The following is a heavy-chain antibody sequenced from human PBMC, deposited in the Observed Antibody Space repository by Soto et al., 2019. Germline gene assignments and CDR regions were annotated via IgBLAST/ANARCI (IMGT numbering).Heavy chain of an antibody. J-gene: IGHJ4*02. CDR3: AKIDSGYYDSRGYGDY. Sequence: PGWSLRLSCAASGFTFSSYAMSWVRQAPGKGLEWVSAISGSGGSTYYADSVKGRFTISRDNSKNTLYLQMNSLRAEDTAVYYCAKIDSGYYDSRGYGDYWGQGTLVTVSS. CDR2: ISGSGGST. D-gene: IGHD3-22*01. V-gene: IGHV3-23*01. CDR1: GFTFSSYA.